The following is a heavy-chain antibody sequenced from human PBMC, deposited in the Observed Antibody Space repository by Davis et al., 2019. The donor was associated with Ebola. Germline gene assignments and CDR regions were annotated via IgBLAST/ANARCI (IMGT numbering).Heavy chain of an antibody. CDR3: ASAVNYYDFWSALRD. D-gene: IGHD3-3*01. V-gene: IGHV3-23*01. J-gene: IGHJ4*02. CDR1: GFTFSSYA. CDR2: ISGSGGST. Sequence: GESLKISCAASGFTFSSYAMSWVRQAPGKGLEWVSAISGSGGSTYYADSVKGRFTISRDNSKNTLYLQMNSLRAEDTAVYYCASAVNYYDFWSALRDWGQGTLVTVSS.